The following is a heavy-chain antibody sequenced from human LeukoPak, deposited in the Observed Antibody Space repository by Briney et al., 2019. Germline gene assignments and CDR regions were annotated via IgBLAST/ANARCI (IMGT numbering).Heavy chain of an antibody. V-gene: IGHV3-23*01. J-gene: IGHJ4*02. CDR1: GFTFSSSS. CDR2: ISSRGDNT. CDR3: AKNRGGSYYSGSDY. Sequence: PGGSLRLSCAASGFTFSSSSMSWVRQAPGRGLEWVSSISSRGDNTYDADSVKGRFTISRDNSKNSLYLQMDSLRAEDTAVYYCAKNRGGSYYSGSDYWGQGTLVTVSS. D-gene: IGHD1-26*01.